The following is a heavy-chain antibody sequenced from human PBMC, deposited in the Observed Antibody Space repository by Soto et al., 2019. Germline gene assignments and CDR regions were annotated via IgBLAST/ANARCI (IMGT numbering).Heavy chain of an antibody. D-gene: IGHD2-2*01. CDR3: ARFPSRAHYFAMAV. J-gene: IGHJ6*02. V-gene: IGHV4-31*03. CDR2: IYYSGNT. Sequence: SETLSLTCTVSGGSSNSGGYYWTWIRQHPGRGLECIGYIYYSGNTYYNPSLKSRLTISLDTSKNQFSLKLNSVTAADTAVYYCARFPSRAHYFAMAVWGQGTAVTVSS. CDR1: GGSSNSGGYY.